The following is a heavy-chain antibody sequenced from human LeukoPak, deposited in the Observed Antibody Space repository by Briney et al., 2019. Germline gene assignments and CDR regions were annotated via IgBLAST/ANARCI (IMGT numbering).Heavy chain of an antibody. Sequence: SETLSLTCAVYGGSFSGYYWSWIRQPPGKGLEWIGGINHSGSTNYNPSLKSRVTISVDTSKNQFSLKLSSVTAADTAVYYCASIAAAGTGNWFDPWGQGTLVTVSS. J-gene: IGHJ5*02. CDR1: GGSFSGYY. D-gene: IGHD6-13*01. CDR2: INHSGST. CDR3: ASIAAAGTGNWFDP. V-gene: IGHV4-34*01.